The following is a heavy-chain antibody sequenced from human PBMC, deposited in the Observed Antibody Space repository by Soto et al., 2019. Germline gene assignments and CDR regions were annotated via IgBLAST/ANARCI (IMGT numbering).Heavy chain of an antibody. CDR2: ITYGGSI. Sequence: SETLSLTCTVSGASITNDDFFRSWVRQHPDKGLEWLAYITYGGSIYYNPSLRSRLSVSIDKSKSQFSLNVRSVTAADTAVYFCAKMERTHLWLMVHNWGQGRPGTVS. D-gene: IGHD5-18*01. CDR3: AKMERTHLWLMVHN. J-gene: IGHJ4*02. CDR1: GASITNDDFF. V-gene: IGHV4-31*03.